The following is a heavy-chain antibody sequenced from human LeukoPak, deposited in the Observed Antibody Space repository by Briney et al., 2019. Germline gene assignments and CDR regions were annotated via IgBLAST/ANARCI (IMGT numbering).Heavy chain of an antibody. D-gene: IGHD2-8*01. CDR1: GFTFSSYA. CDR2: ISGFNT. CDR3: AKDVCTSPRCLLYFDF. J-gene: IGHJ4*02. V-gene: IGHV3-23*01. Sequence: GVSLRLSCAASGFTFSSYAMSWVRQAPGKGPEWVSGISGFNTYYADSVKGRFTIFRDNSKNVLYLQMDRLRAEDTAVYSCAKDVCTSPRCLLYFDFWGQGTLVTVSS.